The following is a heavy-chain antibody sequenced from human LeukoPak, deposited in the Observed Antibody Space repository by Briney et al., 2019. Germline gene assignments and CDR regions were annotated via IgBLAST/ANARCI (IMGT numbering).Heavy chain of an antibody. D-gene: IGHD6-13*01. CDR3: TRGVLRQPPDY. Sequence: GGSLRLSCAASGFTFSNAWMSWVRQAPGKGLEWVGRIKSKTDGGTTDYAAPVKGRFTISRDDSKNTLYLQMNSLRVEDTAIYYCTRGVLRQPPDYWGQGMLVTVSS. CDR1: GFTFSNAW. CDR2: IKSKTDGGTT. V-gene: IGHV3-15*01. J-gene: IGHJ4*02.